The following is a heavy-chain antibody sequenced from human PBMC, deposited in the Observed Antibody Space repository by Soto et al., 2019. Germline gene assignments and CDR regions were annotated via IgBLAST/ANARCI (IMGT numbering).Heavy chain of an antibody. D-gene: IGHD3-10*01. CDR3: ARDYGGCGSYYNYGMDV. CDR2: IIPIFGTA. J-gene: IGHJ6*02. CDR1: GGTFSSYA. Sequence: SVKVSCKASGGTFSSYAISWVRQAPGQGLEWMGGIIPIFGTANYAQKFQGRVTITADESTSTAYMELSSLRSEDTSVYYCARDYGGCGSYYNYGMDVWGQGTTVTVSS. V-gene: IGHV1-69*13.